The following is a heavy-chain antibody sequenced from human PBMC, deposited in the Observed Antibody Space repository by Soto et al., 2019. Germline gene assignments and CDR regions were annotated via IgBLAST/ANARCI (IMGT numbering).Heavy chain of an antibody. V-gene: IGHV1-46*01. CDR2: INPSGGST. D-gene: IGHD6-19*01. CDR1: GYTFTSYY. J-gene: IGHJ6*01. Sequence: ASVKVSCKASGYTFTSYYMHWVRQAPGQGLEWMGIINPSGGSTSYAQKFQGRVTMTRDTSTSTVYMELSSLRSEDTAVYYCARYYAPVSGTHCSAMDLWGQGTTVTVSS. CDR3: ARYYAPVSGTHCSAMDL.